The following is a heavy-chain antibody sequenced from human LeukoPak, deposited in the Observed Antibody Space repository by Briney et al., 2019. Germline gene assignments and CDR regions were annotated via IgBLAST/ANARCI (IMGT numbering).Heavy chain of an antibody. J-gene: IGHJ4*02. CDR2: INTDGSTT. CDR3: ARADWFGESLDY. D-gene: IGHD3-10*01. Sequence: GGSLRLSCAASGFTFSSYWMHWVRQAPGKGLVWVSRINTDGSTTSYADSVKGRFTISRDNSKNTLYLQMNSLRAEDTAVYYCARADWFGESLDYWGQGTLVTVSS. CDR1: GFTFSSYW. V-gene: IGHV3-74*01.